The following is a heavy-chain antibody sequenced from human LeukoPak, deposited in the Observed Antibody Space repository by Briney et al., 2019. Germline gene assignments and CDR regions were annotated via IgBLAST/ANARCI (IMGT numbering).Heavy chain of an antibody. CDR3: ARHRRFGTAMADYFDY. CDR1: GGSISSGDYY. J-gene: IGHJ4*02. D-gene: IGHD5-18*01. CDR2: IYYSGST. Sequence: PSETLSLTCTVSGGSISSGDYYWSWIRQPPGKGLEWIGYIYYSGSTYYNPSLKSRVTISVDTSKNQFSLKLSSVTAADTAVYYCARHRRFGTAMADYFDYWGQGTLVTVSS. V-gene: IGHV4-30-4*08.